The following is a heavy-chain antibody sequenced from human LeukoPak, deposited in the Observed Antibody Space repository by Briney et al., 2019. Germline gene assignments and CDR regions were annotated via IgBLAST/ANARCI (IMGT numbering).Heavy chain of an antibody. D-gene: IGHD2-2*01. Sequence: GGSLRLSCAASGFTFSSYSMNWVRQAPGKGLEWVSSISSSSSYIYYADSVKGRFTISRDNAKNSLYLQMNSLRAEDTAVYYCARDLGYCDSTNCGHYYYGMDVWGQGTTVTVSS. J-gene: IGHJ6*02. CDR3: ARDLGYCDSTNCGHYYYGMDV. V-gene: IGHV3-21*01. CDR1: GFTFSSYS. CDR2: ISSSSSYI.